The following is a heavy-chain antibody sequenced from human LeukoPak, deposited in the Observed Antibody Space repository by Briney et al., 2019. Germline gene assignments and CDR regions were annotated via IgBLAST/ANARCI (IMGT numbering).Heavy chain of an antibody. J-gene: IGHJ6*02. D-gene: IGHD6-13*01. V-gene: IGHV4-39*07. CDR1: GGSISSSSYY. Sequence: SETLSLTCTVSGGSISSSSYYWGWIRQPPGKGLEWIGSIYYSGSTYYNPSLKSRVTISVDTTKNQFSLKLSSVTAAETAVYYCARVGDSSSWYVYYGMDVWGQGTTVTVSS. CDR3: ARVGDSSSWYVYYGMDV. CDR2: IYYSGST.